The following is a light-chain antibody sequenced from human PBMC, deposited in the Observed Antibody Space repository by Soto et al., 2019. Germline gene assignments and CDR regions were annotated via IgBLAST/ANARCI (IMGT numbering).Light chain of an antibody. CDR3: CSYAGSFTWV. J-gene: IGLJ3*02. CDR2: GVT. Sequence: QSALTQPRSVSGSPGQSVTISCTGTSSDVGGYNYVSWYQQHPGKAPKFMIYGVTKRPSGVPDRFSGSKSGNTASLTISGIQAEAEADYYCCSYAGSFTWVFGGGTQVTVL. CDR1: SSDVGGYNY. V-gene: IGLV2-11*01.